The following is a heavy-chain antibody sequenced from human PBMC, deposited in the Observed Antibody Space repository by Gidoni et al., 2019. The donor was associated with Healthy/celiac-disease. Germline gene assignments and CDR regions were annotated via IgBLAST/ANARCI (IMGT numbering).Heavy chain of an antibody. CDR3: ARGAPPAAGIFGVVIMGGDYYGMDV. Sequence: QVQLVESGGGLVKPGGSLRLSCAASGFTFSDYYMSWIRQAPGKGLEWVSYISSSGSTIYYADSVKGRFTISRDNAKNSLYLQMNSLRAEDTAVYYCARGAPPAAGIFGVVIMGGDYYGMDVWGQGTTVTVSS. CDR1: GFTFSDYY. CDR2: ISSSGSTI. V-gene: IGHV3-11*01. J-gene: IGHJ6*02. D-gene: IGHD3-3*01.